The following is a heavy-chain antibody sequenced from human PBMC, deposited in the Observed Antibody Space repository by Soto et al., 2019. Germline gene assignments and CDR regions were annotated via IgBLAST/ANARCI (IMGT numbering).Heavy chain of an antibody. CDR1: GFTFSDYY. J-gene: IGHJ4*02. CDR2: ISSSGSTI. Sequence: GGSLRLSCAASGFTFSDYYMSWLRQAPGKGLEWVSYISSSGSTIYYADSVKGRFTISRDNAKNSLYLQMNSLRAEDTAVYYCARRYSFPPLFDYWGQGTLVTVS. V-gene: IGHV3-11*01. D-gene: IGHD2-15*01. CDR3: ARRYSFPPLFDY.